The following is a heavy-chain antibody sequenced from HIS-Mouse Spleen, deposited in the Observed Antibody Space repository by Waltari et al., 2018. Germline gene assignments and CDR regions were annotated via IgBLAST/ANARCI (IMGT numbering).Heavy chain of an antibody. CDR2: IVYGGSA. V-gene: IGHV4-39*07. D-gene: IGHD6-13*01. Sequence: QLQLQESGPGLVKPSETLSLTCTVSGGSISSSSYYWGWIRQPPGKGLGGIGSIVYGGSAYYNPSLKSRVTISVDTSKNQFSLKLSSVTAADTAVYYCAREIPYSSSWYDWYFDLWGRGTLVTVSS. J-gene: IGHJ2*01. CDR3: AREIPYSSSWYDWYFDL. CDR1: GGSISSSSYY.